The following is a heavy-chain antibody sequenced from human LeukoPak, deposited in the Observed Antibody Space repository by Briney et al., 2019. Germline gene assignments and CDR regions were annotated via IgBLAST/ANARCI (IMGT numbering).Heavy chain of an antibody. D-gene: IGHD3-10*01. CDR3: AYQGEFRAFDY. CDR1: GFTFSSYS. V-gene: IGHV3-48*01. Sequence: GGSLRLSCAASGFTFSSYSMNWVRQAPGKGLEWVSYISSSSSIIYYADSVKGRFTISRDNAKNSLYLQMNSLRAEDTAVYYCAYQGEFRAFDYWGQGTLVTVSS. CDR2: ISSSSSII. J-gene: IGHJ4*02.